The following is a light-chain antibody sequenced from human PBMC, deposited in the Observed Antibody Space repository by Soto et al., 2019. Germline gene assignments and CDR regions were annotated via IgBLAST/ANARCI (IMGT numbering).Light chain of an antibody. CDR3: QQYGSSGT. CDR2: GAS. CDR1: QSVSNNY. J-gene: IGKJ1*01. V-gene: IGKV3-20*01. Sequence: EIVLTQSPGTLSLSPVERANLSFMASQSVSNNYLAWYQQKPGQAPRLLIYGASNRATGIPDRFSGSGSGTDFTLTISRLEPEDFAVYYCQQYGSSGTCGQGTKGDI.